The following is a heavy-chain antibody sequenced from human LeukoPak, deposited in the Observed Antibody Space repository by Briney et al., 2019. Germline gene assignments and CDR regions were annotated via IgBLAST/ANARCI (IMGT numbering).Heavy chain of an antibody. D-gene: IGHD1-26*01. CDR1: GYTFTSYG. J-gene: IGHJ4*02. V-gene: IGHV1-18*01. CDR3: ARRSVGATPFDY. Sequence: ASVKVSCKASGYTFTSYGISWVRQAPGQGLEWMGWISAYNGNTNCAQKLQGRVTMTTDTSMSTAYMELRSLRSDDTAVYYCARRSVGATPFDYWGQGTLVTVSS. CDR2: ISAYNGNT.